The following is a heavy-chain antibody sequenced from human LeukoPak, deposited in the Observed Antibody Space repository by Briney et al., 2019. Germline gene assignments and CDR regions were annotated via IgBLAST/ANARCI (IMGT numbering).Heavy chain of an antibody. CDR1: GFTFSSYA. Sequence: GGSLRLSCVASGFTFSSYAMSWVRQAPGKGLEWVSAISGSGGSTYYADSVKGRFTISRDNSKNTLYLQMNSLRAEDTAVYYCAKPTNMLHFYGMDVWDKGTRVTVSS. CDR3: AKPTNMLHFYGMDV. J-gene: IGHJ6*04. CDR2: ISGSGGST. V-gene: IGHV3-23*01. D-gene: IGHD2-8*01.